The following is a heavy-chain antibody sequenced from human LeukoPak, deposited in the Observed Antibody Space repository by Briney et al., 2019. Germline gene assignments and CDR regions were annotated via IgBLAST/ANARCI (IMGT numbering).Heavy chain of an antibody. Sequence: GRSLRLSCAASGFTFSSYGMHWVRQAPGKGLEWVAVISYDGSNKYYADSVKGRFTISRDNSKNTLYLQMNSLRAEDTAVYYCAREKDQGYDSSGYPNAFDIWGQGTMVTVSS. V-gene: IGHV3-30*03. J-gene: IGHJ3*02. CDR2: ISYDGSNK. D-gene: IGHD3-22*01. CDR1: GFTFSSYG. CDR3: AREKDQGYDSSGYPNAFDI.